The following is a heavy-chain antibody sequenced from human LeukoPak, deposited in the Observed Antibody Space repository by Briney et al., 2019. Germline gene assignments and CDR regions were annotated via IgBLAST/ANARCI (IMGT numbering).Heavy chain of an antibody. Sequence: SETLSLTCTVSGGSISSYYWSWIRQPPGKGLEWIGYIYYSGSTNYNPSLKSRVTISVDTSKNQFSLKLSSVTAADTAVYYCARAPSNLFAGYYAHDAFDIWGQGTMVIVSS. J-gene: IGHJ3*02. CDR2: IYYSGST. CDR3: ARAPSNLFAGYYAHDAFDI. V-gene: IGHV4-59*01. D-gene: IGHD3-9*01. CDR1: GGSISSYY.